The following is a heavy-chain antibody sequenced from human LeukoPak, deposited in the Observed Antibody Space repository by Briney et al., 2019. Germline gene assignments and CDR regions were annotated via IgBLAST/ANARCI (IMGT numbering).Heavy chain of an antibody. D-gene: IGHD3-10*01. Sequence: ASVKVSCKASGYTFTGYYMHWVRQAPGQGLEWMGWMSPHFGSAGYAQKFKGRVTMTRDTSTSTAYLEVGSLRSEDTAMYYCARHGRGADAFDIWGQGTMVIVSS. CDR2: MSPHFGSA. V-gene: IGHV1-8*02. CDR1: GYTFTGYY. J-gene: IGHJ3*02. CDR3: ARHGRGADAFDI.